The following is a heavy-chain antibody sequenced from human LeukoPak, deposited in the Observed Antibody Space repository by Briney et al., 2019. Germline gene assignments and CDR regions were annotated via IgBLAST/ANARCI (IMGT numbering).Heavy chain of an antibody. J-gene: IGHJ5*02. D-gene: IGHD3-22*01. CDR2: IIPIFGTA. CDR1: GGTFSSYV. CDR3: ARVPYYYDNNWFDP. V-gene: IGHV1-69*13. Sequence: SVKVSCKASGGTFSSYVISWVRQAPGQGLEWMGGIIPIFGTASYAQKFQGRVTITADESTSTAYMELSSLRSEDTAVYYCARVPYYYDNNWFDPWGQGTLVTVSS.